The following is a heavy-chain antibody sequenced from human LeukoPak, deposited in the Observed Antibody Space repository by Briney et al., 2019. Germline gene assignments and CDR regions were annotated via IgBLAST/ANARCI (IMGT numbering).Heavy chain of an antibody. CDR1: GFTFGDYA. J-gene: IGHJ4*02. CDR2: TRSKAYGGTT. CDR3: TRASPSITMVRGVIIRQYYFDY. D-gene: IGHD3-10*01. Sequence: GRSLRLSCTASGFTFGDYAMSWVRQAPGKGLEWVGFTRSKAYGGTTEYAASVKGRFTISRDDSKSIAYLQMNSLKTEDTAVYYCTRASPSITMVRGVIIRQYYFDYWGQGTLVTVSS. V-gene: IGHV3-49*04.